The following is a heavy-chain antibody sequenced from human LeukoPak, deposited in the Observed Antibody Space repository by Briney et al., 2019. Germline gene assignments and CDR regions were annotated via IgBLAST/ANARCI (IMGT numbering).Heavy chain of an antibody. J-gene: IGHJ5*02. CDR2: INPNSGGA. Sequence: ASVTVSCKASGYTFTDYYLHWVRQAPGQGLEWMGWINPNSGGANFALNFQGRVTITSATSISTAYMELSRLTSDDTAVYYCARGDGSSGFDPWGQATLVTVSP. CDR3: ARGDGSSGFDP. CDR1: GYTFTDYY. D-gene: IGHD6-13*01. V-gene: IGHV1-2*02.